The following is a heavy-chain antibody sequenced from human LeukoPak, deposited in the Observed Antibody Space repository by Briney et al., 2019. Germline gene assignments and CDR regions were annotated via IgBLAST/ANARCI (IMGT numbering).Heavy chain of an antibody. D-gene: IGHD1-14*01. V-gene: IGHV4-39*01. CDR2: IYYSGST. Sequence: PSETLSLTCTVSGDSITGSSYYWGWIRQPPGKGLEWIGSIYYSGSTYYNPSLKSGATIYVDTTKNQFPLKLSSVTDAETAVYYCARHGTAPYYYHYYMDVWGKGTTVTVSS. CDR1: GDSITGSSYY. J-gene: IGHJ6*03. CDR3: ARHGTAPYYYHYYMDV.